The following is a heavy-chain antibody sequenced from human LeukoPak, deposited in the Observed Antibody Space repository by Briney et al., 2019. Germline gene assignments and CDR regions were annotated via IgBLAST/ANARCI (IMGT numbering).Heavy chain of an antibody. V-gene: IGHV3-9*01. CDR2: ISWNSGSI. CDR1: GFTFDDYA. D-gene: IGHD5-12*01. Sequence: PGRSLRLSCAASGFTFDDYAMHWVRQAPGKGLEWVSGISWNSGSIGYADSVKGRFTISRDNAKNSLYLQMNSLRAEDTALYYCAKDIRAVATIAYGMDVWGQGTTVTVSS. CDR3: AKDIRAVATIAYGMDV. J-gene: IGHJ6*02.